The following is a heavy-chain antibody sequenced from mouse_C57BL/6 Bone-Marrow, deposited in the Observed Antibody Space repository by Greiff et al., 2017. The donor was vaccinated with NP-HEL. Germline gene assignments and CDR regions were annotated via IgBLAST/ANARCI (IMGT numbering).Heavy chain of an antibody. V-gene: IGHV1-64*01. CDR3: AGSMYYYGSSLWYFDV. Sequence: QVQLQQPGAELVKPGASVKLSCKASGYTFTSYWMHWVKQRPGQGLEWIGMIHPNGGSTNYNEKFKSKATLTVDKSSSTAYMQLSSLTSEDSAVYYCAGSMYYYGSSLWYFDVWGTGTTVTVSS. CDR1: GYTFTSYW. D-gene: IGHD1-1*01. J-gene: IGHJ1*03. CDR2: IHPNGGST.